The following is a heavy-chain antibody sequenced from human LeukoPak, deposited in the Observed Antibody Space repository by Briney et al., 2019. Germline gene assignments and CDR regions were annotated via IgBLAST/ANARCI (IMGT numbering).Heavy chain of an antibody. J-gene: IGHJ4*02. V-gene: IGHV4-30-2*01. CDR2: IYHSGST. Sequence: SETLSLTCTVSGGSISSGGYYWSWIRQPPGKGLEWIGYIYHSGSTYYNPSLKSRVTISVDRSKNQFPLKLSSVTAADTAVYYCARERDYGDYAAFDYWGQGTLVTVSS. CDR1: GGSISSGGYY. CDR3: ARERDYGDYAAFDY. D-gene: IGHD4-17*01.